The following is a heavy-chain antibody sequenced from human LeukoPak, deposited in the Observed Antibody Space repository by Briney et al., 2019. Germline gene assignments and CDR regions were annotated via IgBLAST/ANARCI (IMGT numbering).Heavy chain of an antibody. J-gene: IGHJ5*02. V-gene: IGHV1-18*01. CDR3: ARGGPARYYYDSSGYFGFDP. D-gene: IGHD3-22*01. CDR1: GYTFTSYG. Sequence: ASVKVSCKASGYTFTSYGISWVRQALGQGLEWMGWISAYNGNTNYAQKLQGRVTMTTDTSTSTAYMELRSLRSDDTAVYYCARGGPARYYYDSSGYFGFDPWGQGTLVTVSS. CDR2: ISAYNGNT.